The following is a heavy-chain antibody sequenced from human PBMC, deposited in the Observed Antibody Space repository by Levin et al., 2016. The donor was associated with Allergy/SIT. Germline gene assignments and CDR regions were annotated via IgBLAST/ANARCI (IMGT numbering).Heavy chain of an antibody. J-gene: IGHJ4*02. D-gene: IGHD6-19*01. CDR2: ISSSSSYT. CDR3: ARHGSGHNRGYFGY. Sequence: GESLKISCAASGFTFSSYWMSWVRQAPGKGLEWVSYISSSSSYTNYADSVKGRFTISRDNAENSLYLQVNSLRAEDTAVYYCARHGSGHNRGYFGYWGQGTLVTVSS. CDR1: GFTFSSYW. V-gene: IGHV3-11*03.